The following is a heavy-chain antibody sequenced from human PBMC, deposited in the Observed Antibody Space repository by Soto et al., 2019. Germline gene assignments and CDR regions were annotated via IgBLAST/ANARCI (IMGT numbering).Heavy chain of an antibody. Sequence: GGSLRLSCAASGFTFSSYSMNWVRQAPGKGLEWVSYISSSSSTIYYADSVKGRFTISRDNAKNSLYLQMNSLRAEDTAVYYCARDLVYDFWSGYGYYYYYMDVWGKGTTVTVSS. CDR1: GFTFSSYS. J-gene: IGHJ6*03. D-gene: IGHD3-3*01. CDR2: ISSSSSTI. V-gene: IGHV3-48*01. CDR3: ARDLVYDFWSGYGYYYYYMDV.